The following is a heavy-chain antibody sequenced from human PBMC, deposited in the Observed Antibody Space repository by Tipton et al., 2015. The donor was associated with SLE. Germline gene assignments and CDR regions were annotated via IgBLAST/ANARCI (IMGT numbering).Heavy chain of an antibody. CDR1: GGSISSGGHY. CDR3: AKEGVRNGWWCFDL. V-gene: IGHV4-61*02. J-gene: IGHJ2*01. Sequence: TLSLTCTVSGGSISSGGHYWSWIRQPAGKGLEWIGRIHASGSSGSTEYNPSLKSRVSMSLDTSKNQFSLNLTSVTAADTALYYCAKEGVRNGWWCFDLWGRGTLVTVSS. CDR2: IHASGSSGST. D-gene: IGHD4-17*01.